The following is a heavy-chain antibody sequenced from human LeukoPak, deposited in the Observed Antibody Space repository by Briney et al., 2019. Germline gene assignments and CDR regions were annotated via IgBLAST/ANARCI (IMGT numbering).Heavy chain of an antibody. CDR1: GYSFTSYW. J-gene: IGHJ4*02. Sequence: GESLKISCKGSGYSFTSYWIGWVRQMPGKGLEWMGIIYPGDSDTRYSPSFQGQVTISADKSISTAYLQWSSLKASGTAMYYCARQNDILTGYSDYWGQGTLVTVSS. CDR2: IYPGDSDT. D-gene: IGHD3-9*01. CDR3: ARQNDILTGYSDY. V-gene: IGHV5-51*01.